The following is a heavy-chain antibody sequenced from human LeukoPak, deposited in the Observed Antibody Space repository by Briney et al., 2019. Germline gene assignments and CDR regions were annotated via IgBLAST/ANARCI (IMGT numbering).Heavy chain of an antibody. V-gene: IGHV4-4*07. CDR2: IYTSGST. D-gene: IGHD4-11*01. J-gene: IGHJ6*02. CDR1: GGSIGSYY. CDR3: ARGNFRDRSLYYYGMDV. Sequence: PSETLSLTCTVSGGSIGSYYWSWIRQPAGKGLEWIGRIYTSGSTNYNPSLKSRVTMSVDTSKNQFSLKLSSVTAADTAVYYCARGNFRDRSLYYYGMDVWGQGTTVTVSS.